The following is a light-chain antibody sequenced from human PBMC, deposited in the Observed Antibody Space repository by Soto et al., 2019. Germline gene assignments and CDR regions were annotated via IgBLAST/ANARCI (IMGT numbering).Light chain of an antibody. V-gene: IGKV1-5*03. CDR2: KAS. Sequence: DIQMTQSPSTLSASVGDRVTITCRASQTISSWLAWYQQKPGKAPKLLIYKASTLKSGVPSRFSGGGSGTDFTLTISSLQPEDVATYYCQKYNSAPRTFGQGTKVDIK. J-gene: IGKJ1*01. CDR3: QKYNSAPRT. CDR1: QTISSW.